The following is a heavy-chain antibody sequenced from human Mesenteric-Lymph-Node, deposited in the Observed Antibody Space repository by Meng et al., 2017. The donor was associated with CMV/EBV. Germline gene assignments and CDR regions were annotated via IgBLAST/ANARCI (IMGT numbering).Heavy chain of an antibody. D-gene: IGHD4-23*01. Sequence: SLKISCAASGFTFDDYAMHWVRQAPGKGLEWVSGISWNSGSIGYADSVKGRFTISRDNYKNTLYLQMNSLRAADTAVHYCARDSDPDYGGYLEGYFGMDVWGQGTSVTVSS. J-gene: IGHJ6*02. CDR1: GFTFDDYA. V-gene: IGHV3-9*01. CDR2: ISWNSGSI. CDR3: ARDSDPDYGGYLEGYFGMDV.